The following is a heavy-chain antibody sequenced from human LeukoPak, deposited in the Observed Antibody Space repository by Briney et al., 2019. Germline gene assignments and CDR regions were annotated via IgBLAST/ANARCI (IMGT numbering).Heavy chain of an antibody. J-gene: IGHJ6*03. CDR1: GGSISSGGYY. V-gene: IGHV4-31*03. D-gene: IGHD3-3*02. Sequence: SETLSLTCTVSGGSISSGGYYWSWIRQHPGKGLEWIGYIYYSGSTYYNPSLKSRVTISVDTSKNQFSLKLSSVTAADTAVYYCARAAYIFPPSYYYYYYMDVWGKGTTVTVSS. CDR2: IYYSGST. CDR3: ARAAYIFPPSYYYYYYMDV.